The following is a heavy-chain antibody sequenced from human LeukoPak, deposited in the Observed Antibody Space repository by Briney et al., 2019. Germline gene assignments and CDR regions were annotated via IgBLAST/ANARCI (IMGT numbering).Heavy chain of an antibody. CDR1: GYTFTGYY. V-gene: IGHV1-2*02. CDR3: ARDRGKDSGSYYVGEDY. Sequence: ASVKVSCKASGYTFTGYYMHWVRQAPGQGLEWMGWINPNSGGTNYAQKFQGRVTMTRDTSISTAYMELSRLRSDDTAVYYCARDRGKDSGSYYVGEDYWGQGTLVTVSS. J-gene: IGHJ4*02. CDR2: INPNSGGT. D-gene: IGHD1-26*01.